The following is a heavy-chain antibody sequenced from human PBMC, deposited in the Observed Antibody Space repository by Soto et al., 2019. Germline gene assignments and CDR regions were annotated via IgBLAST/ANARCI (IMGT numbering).Heavy chain of an antibody. D-gene: IGHD6-25*01. CDR1: GFTLSRYG. Sequence: QVQLVESGGDVVQPGRSLRLSCAASGFTLSRYGMHWVRQAPGKGLEWVAGIWYDVGNQYYGEAVKGRFTISRENSKNTVWLQINSLRAEDTAVYYCARDSERESESHGFDAFDLWGQGTMVTVS. J-gene: IGHJ3*01. CDR3: ARDSERESESHGFDAFDL. CDR2: IWYDVGNQ. V-gene: IGHV3-33*01.